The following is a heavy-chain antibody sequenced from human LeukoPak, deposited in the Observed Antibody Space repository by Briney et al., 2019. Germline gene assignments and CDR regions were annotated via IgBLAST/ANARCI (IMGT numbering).Heavy chain of an antibody. CDR2: IYYSGST. D-gene: IGHD2-2*01. Sequence: PSETLSLTCTVSGGSISSSSYYWGWIRQPPGEGLEWIGSIYYSGSTYYNPSLKSRVTMSVDTSKNQFSLKLSSVTAADTAVYYCASGRDIVVVPAASGEYFDYWGQGTLVTVSS. J-gene: IGHJ4*02. V-gene: IGHV4-39*07. CDR1: GGSISSSSYY. CDR3: ASGRDIVVVPAASGEYFDY.